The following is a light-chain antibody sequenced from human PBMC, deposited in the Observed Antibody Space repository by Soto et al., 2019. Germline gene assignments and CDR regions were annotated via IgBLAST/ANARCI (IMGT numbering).Light chain of an antibody. CDR3: SSYTSSSTLDV. CDR1: SSDVGGYNY. CDR2: DVS. J-gene: IGLJ1*01. Sequence: QSALTQPASVSGSPGQSITISCTGTSSDVGGYNYVSWYQQHPGKAPKLMIYDVSNRPSGVSNRFSSSKSGNTASLTISGLQAEDEADYYCSSYTSSSTLDVFGTGTKLTVL. V-gene: IGLV2-14*01.